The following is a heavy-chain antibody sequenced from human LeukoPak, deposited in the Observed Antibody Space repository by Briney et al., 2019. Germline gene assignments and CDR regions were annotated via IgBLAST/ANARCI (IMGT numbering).Heavy chain of an antibody. CDR2: IYYSGST. D-gene: IGHD3-10*01. CDR3: ARNLKEYYFDY. CDR1: GYSISSSNW. J-gene: IGHJ4*02. V-gene: IGHV4-28*01. Sequence: SETLSLTCAVSGYSISSSNWWGWIRQPPGKGLEWIGYIYYSGSTYYNPSLKSRVTMSVDTSKNQFSLKLSSVTAVDTAVYYCARNLKEYYFDYWGQGTLDTVSS.